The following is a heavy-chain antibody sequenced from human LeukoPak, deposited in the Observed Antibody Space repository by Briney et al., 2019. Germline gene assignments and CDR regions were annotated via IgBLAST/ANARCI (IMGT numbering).Heavy chain of an antibody. J-gene: IGHJ4*02. CDR3: ARDQGDYDYY. CDR1: GFTVSSNY. CDR2: IYSGGST. D-gene: IGHD4-17*01. Sequence: PGGSLRLSCVASGFTVSSNYMSWVRQAPGKGLEWVSVIYSGGSTYYADSVKGRFTISRDNSKNTLYLQMNSLRAEDTAVYYCARDQGDYDYYWGQGTLVTVSS. V-gene: IGHV3-53*01.